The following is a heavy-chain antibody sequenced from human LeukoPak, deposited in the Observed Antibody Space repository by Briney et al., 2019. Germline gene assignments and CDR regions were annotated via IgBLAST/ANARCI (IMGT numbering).Heavy chain of an antibody. V-gene: IGHV4-38-2*02. CDR3: AREAPRTSLAY. CDR1: GGSISRCFY. J-gene: IGHJ4*02. CDR2: MFHRGST. Sequence: SETLSLTCTVSGGSISRCFYWGLIRQPPGKVLEWIGSMFHRGSTYLNPSLRRRISILVVTSTNQFYLTLSSVSAADTAMYYCAREAPRTSLAYWGQGSLVTVSS.